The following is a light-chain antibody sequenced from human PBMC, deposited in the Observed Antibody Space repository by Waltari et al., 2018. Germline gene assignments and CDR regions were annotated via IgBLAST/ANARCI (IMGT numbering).Light chain of an antibody. CDR2: WAS. V-gene: IGKV4-1*01. CDR3: QQYYSTPFT. Sequence: DIVMTQSPDSLAVSLGERATTKFKSRPSGLHSSNNKNSLAWYQQKPGQPPNLLIYWASTRESGVPDRFSGSGSGTDFTLTISSLQAEDVAVYYCQQYYSTPFTFGPGTKVDIK. CDR1: PSGLHSSNNKNS. J-gene: IGKJ3*01.